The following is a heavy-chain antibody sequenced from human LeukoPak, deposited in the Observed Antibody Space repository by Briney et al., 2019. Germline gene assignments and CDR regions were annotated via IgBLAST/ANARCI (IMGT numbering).Heavy chain of an antibody. CDR1: GFTFSNYA. D-gene: IGHD3-22*01. V-gene: IGHV3-23*01. CDR3: AKDPPSYYYDSSGYFDD. Sequence: GGSLRLSCAASGFTFSNYAMSWVRQAPGKGLEWVSVISGSGGITYYEDSVKGRFTISRDNSKNTLYLQMNSLRADDTAIYYCAKDPPSYYYDSSGYFDDWGQGTLVTVSS. J-gene: IGHJ5*02. CDR2: ISGSGGIT.